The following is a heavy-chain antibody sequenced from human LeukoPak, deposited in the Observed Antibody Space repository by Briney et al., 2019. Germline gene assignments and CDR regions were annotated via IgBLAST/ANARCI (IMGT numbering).Heavy chain of an antibody. Sequence: GGSLRLSCAASGFTFSSYAMSWVRQAPGKGLEWVSYISSSGSTIYYADSVKGRFTISRDNAKNSLYLQMNSLRAEDTALYYCAKSPAAGHFDYWGQGTLVTVSS. V-gene: IGHV3-48*04. D-gene: IGHD6-13*01. J-gene: IGHJ4*02. CDR3: AKSPAAGHFDY. CDR1: GFTFSSYA. CDR2: ISSSGSTI.